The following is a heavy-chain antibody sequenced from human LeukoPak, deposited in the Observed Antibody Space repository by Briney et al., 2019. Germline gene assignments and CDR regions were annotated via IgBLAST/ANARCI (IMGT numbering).Heavy chain of an antibody. V-gene: IGHV1-69*06. CDR3: ASSNGYSSGWYLPITDY. CDR1: GYTFTSYA. D-gene: IGHD6-19*01. Sequence: SVKVSCKASGYTFTSYAMNWVRQAPGQGLEWMGGIIPIFGTANYAQKFQGRVTITADKPTSTAYMELSSLRSEDTAVYYCASSNGYSSGWYLPITDYWGQGTLVTVSS. CDR2: IIPIFGTA. J-gene: IGHJ4*02.